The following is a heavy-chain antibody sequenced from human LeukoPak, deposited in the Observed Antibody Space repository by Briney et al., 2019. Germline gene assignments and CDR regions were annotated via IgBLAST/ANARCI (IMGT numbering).Heavy chain of an antibody. D-gene: IGHD6-13*01. Sequence: GGSLRLSCAASGFTFSDYYMSWIRQAPGKGLEWVSYISSSGSTIYYADSVKGRFTISRDNAKNSLYLQMNSLRAEDTAVYYCARDRPAYSSSWAYSYYGMDVWGQGTTVTVSS. V-gene: IGHV3-11*01. CDR2: ISSSGSTI. CDR1: GFTFSDYY. CDR3: ARDRPAYSSSWAYSYYGMDV. J-gene: IGHJ6*02.